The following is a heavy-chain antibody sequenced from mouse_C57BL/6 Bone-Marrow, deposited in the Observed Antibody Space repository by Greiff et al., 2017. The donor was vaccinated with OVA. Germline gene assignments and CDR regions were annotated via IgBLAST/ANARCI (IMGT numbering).Heavy chain of an antibody. J-gene: IGHJ1*03. V-gene: IGHV5-12*01. CDR1: GFTFSDYY. CDR3: ARQGLLWYFDV. D-gene: IGHD6-1*01. CDR2: ISNGGGST. Sequence: EVQRVESGGGLVQPGGSLKLSCAASGFTFSDYYMYWVRQTPEKRLEWVAYISNGGGSTYYPDTVKGRFTISRDNAKNTLYLQMSRLKSEDTAMYYCARQGLLWYFDVWGTGTTVTVSS.